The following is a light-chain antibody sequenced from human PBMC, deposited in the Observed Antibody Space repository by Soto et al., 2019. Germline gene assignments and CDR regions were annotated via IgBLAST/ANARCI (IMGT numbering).Light chain of an antibody. J-gene: IGKJ2*01. CDR1: QSVSSN. V-gene: IGKV3-15*01. CDR2: DAS. CDR3: QQYNNWPPKYT. Sequence: EIVMTQSPATLSVSPGERATLSCRASQSVSSNLAWYQQKPGQAPRLLIYDASTRATGIPARFSGSGSGTEFTLTISSLQSEDFAVYYCQQYNNWPPKYTIGQGTKLEIK.